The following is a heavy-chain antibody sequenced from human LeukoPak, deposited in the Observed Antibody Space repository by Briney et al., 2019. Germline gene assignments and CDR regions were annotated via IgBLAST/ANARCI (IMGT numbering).Heavy chain of an antibody. CDR1: GFRFSSYW. CDR2: TKQDGSEK. J-gene: IGHJ4*02. CDR3: ARDGGPFDY. Sequence: PGGSLRLSCTASGFRFSSYWMSWVRQAPGKGLEWVANTKQDGSEKYYVESVKGRFTISRDNAKNSLHLQMNRLRAEDTAVYYCARDGGPFDYWGQGTLVTVSS. V-gene: IGHV3-7*01. D-gene: IGHD3-16*01.